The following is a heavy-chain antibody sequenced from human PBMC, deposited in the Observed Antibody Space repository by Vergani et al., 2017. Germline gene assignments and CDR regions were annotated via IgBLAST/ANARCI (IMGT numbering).Heavy chain of an antibody. V-gene: IGHV7-4-1*02. CDR1: GGTFSSNS. Sequence: QGQLAQSGAEVKKPGSSVKVSCKASGGTFSSNSISWVRLAPGQGLEWMGWIDTNNGRPTYAQGFTGRFVFSVEKSVSTAYLGITSLRADDTAVYFCVRDFRRNDNVFHHWGQGTLITVSS. D-gene: IGHD5-24*01. J-gene: IGHJ4*02. CDR2: IDTNNGRP. CDR3: VRDFRRNDNVFHH.